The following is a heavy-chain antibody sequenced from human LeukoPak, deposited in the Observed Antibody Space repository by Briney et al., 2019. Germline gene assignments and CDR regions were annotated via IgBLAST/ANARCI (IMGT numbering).Heavy chain of an antibody. CDR1: GYTFSSYA. CDR3: ARGPSSAIDY. J-gene: IGHJ4*02. Sequence: GASVKVSCKASGYTFSSYAMNWVRQAPGQGLEWMGWINANTGNPTYAQGFTGRFVFSLDTSVSTSYLQISSLKAEDTAVYHCARGPSSAIDYWGQGTLVTVSS. CDR2: INANTGNP. V-gene: IGHV7-4-1*02. D-gene: IGHD6-19*01.